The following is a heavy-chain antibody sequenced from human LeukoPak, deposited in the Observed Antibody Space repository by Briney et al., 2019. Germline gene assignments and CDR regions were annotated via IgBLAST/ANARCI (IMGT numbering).Heavy chain of an antibody. Sequence: SETLSLTCAVYGDSFSGYYWSWIRQPPGKGLEWIGEINHSGSTNYNPSLKSRVTISVDTSKNQFSLKLSSVTAADTAVYYCATPSSSTPYNWFDPWGQGTLVTVSS. CDR3: ATPSSSTPYNWFDP. CDR1: GDSFSGYY. V-gene: IGHV4-34*01. J-gene: IGHJ5*02. CDR2: INHSGST.